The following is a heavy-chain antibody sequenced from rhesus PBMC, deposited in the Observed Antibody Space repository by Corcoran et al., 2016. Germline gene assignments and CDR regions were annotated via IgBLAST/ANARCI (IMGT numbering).Heavy chain of an antibody. D-gene: IGHD4-23*01. J-gene: IGHJ3*01. CDR3: AREGYSNYVDFDY. CDR1: GYTFTDYY. V-gene: IGHV1S2*01. Sequence: QVQLVQSGAEVKKPGSSVKVSCKASGYTFTDYYMHWVRQAPRQGLEWIGWINPYNGNTNYAQKFQGRVTMTRDTSTSTAYMELSSLRSEDTAVYYCAREGYSNYVDFDYWGQGLRVTVSS. CDR2: INPYNGNT.